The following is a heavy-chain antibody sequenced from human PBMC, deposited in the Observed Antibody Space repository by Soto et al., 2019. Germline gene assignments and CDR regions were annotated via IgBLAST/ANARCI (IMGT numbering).Heavy chain of an antibody. CDR3: GSARWDY. J-gene: IGHJ4*02. V-gene: IGHV4-34*12. CDR1: GGSFNANY. Sequence: SETLSLTCAVSGGSFNANYWSWIRQPPGKGLEWIGEIFHSGSTNYNPSLKSRVTISVDTSKNQFSLKLSSVTAADTAIYYCGSARWDYWGQGTQVTVSS. CDR2: IFHSGST.